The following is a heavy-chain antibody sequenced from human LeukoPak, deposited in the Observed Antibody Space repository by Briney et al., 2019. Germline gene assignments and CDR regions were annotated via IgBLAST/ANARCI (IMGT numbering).Heavy chain of an antibody. Sequence: SETLSVTCTVSGGSVNSGSYYWSWIRLPPGKGLEWIGYIYYNGIANYNPSLKSRVTISLDTPKNQFSLKLTSVTAADTAVYYCARDNIAAAGTSVYWGQGTLVTVSS. D-gene: IGHD6-13*01. CDR3: ARDNIAAAGTSVY. J-gene: IGHJ4*02. CDR1: GGSVNSGSYY. V-gene: IGHV4-61*01. CDR2: IYYNGIA.